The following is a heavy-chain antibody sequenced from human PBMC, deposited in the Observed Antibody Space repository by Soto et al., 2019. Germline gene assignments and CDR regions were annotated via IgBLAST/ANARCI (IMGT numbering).Heavy chain of an antibody. Sequence: SETLSLTCTVSGGSINSYYWSWIRQPPGKGLEWIGYVNYRGDTMYSPSLKSRVTISVDTSRNHFSLNLNSVTGADTAMYYCARQPVAGWVFDKWGQGTRVTVSS. CDR2: VNYRGDT. J-gene: IGHJ4*02. V-gene: IGHV4-59*01. CDR3: ARQPVAGWVFDK. D-gene: IGHD6-19*01. CDR1: GGSINSYY.